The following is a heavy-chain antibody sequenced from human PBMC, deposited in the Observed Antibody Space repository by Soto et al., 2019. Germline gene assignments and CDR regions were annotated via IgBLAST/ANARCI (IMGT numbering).Heavy chain of an antibody. V-gene: IGHV1-69*01. Sequence: QVQLVQSGAEVKKPGSSVKVSCKAPGDTLRTHSISWVRKAPGQGLEWMGGTTPMIGTTDYAEKFQGRVTITADESTTTSYMELSSLRPDDTAVYYCAAGDSSDTGDHWGQGTLVTVSS. CDR2: TTPMIGTT. CDR1: GDTLRTHS. J-gene: IGHJ4*02. D-gene: IGHD5-18*01. CDR3: AAGDSSDTGDH.